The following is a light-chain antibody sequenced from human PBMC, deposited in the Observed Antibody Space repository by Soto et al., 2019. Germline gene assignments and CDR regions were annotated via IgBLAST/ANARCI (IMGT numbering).Light chain of an antibody. J-gene: IGLJ2*01. V-gene: IGLV2-8*01. CDR2: EVS. CDR3: SSYAGSNNLVV. CDR1: SSDVGGYNY. Sequence: QSVLTQPPSASGSPGQSVTISCTGTSSDVGGYNYVSWYQQHPGKAPKLMIYEVSKRPSGVPDRFSGSKSGNTASLTVSGLQAEDEADYYCSSYAGSNNLVVFGGGTNFTVL.